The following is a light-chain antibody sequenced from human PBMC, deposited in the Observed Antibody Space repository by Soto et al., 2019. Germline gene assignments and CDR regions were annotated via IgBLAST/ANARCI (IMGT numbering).Light chain of an antibody. J-gene: IGKJ1*01. CDR3: QQDDVDSGT. CDR2: DAS. Sequence: DIQMTQSPSTLSSFVGDRVTITCRASQSIGVWLAWYQQKPGKAPKLLIYDASNLQTGVPSRFSGSGSGTEFTLIISSLQPDDFATYYCQQDDVDSGTFGQGTKVDIK. V-gene: IGKV1-5*01. CDR1: QSIGVW.